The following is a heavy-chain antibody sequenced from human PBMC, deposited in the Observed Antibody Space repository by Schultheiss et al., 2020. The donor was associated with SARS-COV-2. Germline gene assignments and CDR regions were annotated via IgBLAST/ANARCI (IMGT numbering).Heavy chain of an antibody. D-gene: IGHD3-10*01. V-gene: IGHV4-39*02. CDR2: ISHSGST. CDR3: ARETMVQGVLYYYYYYYMDV. CDR1: GGSISSSSYY. J-gene: IGHJ6*03. Sequence: SETLSLTCTVSGGSISSSSYYWGWIRQPPGKGLEWIGEISHSGSTNYNPSLKSRVTISVDKSKNQFSLKLSSVTAADTAVYYCARETMVQGVLYYYYYYYMDVWGKGTTVTVSS.